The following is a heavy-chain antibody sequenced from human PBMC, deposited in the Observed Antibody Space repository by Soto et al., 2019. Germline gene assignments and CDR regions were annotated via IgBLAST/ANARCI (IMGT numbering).Heavy chain of an antibody. Sequence: SETLSLTCAVSGESFSGYYWSWIRQSPGKGLEWIGDIDHTGTTHYNPSLKNRVTILVDRSKKHFSLTLTSVTTADTAEYFCTRGRHPRYWGQGTPVTVSS. CDR1: GESFSGYY. CDR2: IDHTGTT. V-gene: IGHV4-34*01. J-gene: IGHJ4*02. CDR3: TRGRHPRY.